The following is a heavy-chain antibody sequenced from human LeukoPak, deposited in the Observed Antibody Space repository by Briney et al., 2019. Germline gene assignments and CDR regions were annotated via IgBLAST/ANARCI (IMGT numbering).Heavy chain of an antibody. CDR2: IYPGDSDT. J-gene: IGHJ6*02. D-gene: IGHD6-13*01. Sequence: PGESLKISCKGSGYSFTSYWIGWVRQMPGKGLEWMGIIYPGDSDTRYSPSFQGQVTISADKSISTAYLQWSSLKASDTAMYYCASRSSEAGSYYYYGMDVWGQGTTVTVSS. CDR3: ASRSSEAGSYYYYGMDV. CDR1: GYSFTSYW. V-gene: IGHV5-51*01.